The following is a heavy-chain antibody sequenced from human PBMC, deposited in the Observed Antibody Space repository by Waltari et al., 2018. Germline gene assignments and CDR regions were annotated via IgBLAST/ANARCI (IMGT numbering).Heavy chain of an antibody. CDR1: GFTFSSYA. Sequence: EVQLVESGGGLVQPGGSLRISCAASGFTFSSYAMSWVGQAPGKGLEWVSAISGSGGSTYYADSVKGRFTISRDNSKNTLYLQMNSLRAEDTAVYYCAKRGGSYFGDYYYYYMDVWGKGTTVTVSS. J-gene: IGHJ6*03. CDR2: ISGSGGST. CDR3: AKRGGSYFGDYYYYYMDV. D-gene: IGHD1-26*01. V-gene: IGHV3-23*04.